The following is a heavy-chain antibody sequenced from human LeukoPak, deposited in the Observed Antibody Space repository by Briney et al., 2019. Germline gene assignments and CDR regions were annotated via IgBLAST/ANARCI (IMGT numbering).Heavy chain of an antibody. CDR2: INHSGST. CDR1: GGSFSGYY. Sequence: SETLSLTCAVYGGSFSGYYWSWIRQPPGNGLEWNGEINHSGSTNYNPSLKSRVTISVDTSKNQFSLKLSSVTATDTAVYYCARGLKVDTAMVRAFDIWGQGTMVTVSS. J-gene: IGHJ3*02. D-gene: IGHD5-18*01. CDR3: ARGLKVDTAMVRAFDI. V-gene: IGHV4-34*01.